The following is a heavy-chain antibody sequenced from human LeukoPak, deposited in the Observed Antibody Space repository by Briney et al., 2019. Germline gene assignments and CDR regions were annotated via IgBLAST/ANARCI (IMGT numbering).Heavy chain of an antibody. CDR1: GFTFSSYG. V-gene: IGHV3-30*02. Sequence: GGSLRLSCAASGFTFSSYGMHWVRQAPGKGLEWVAFIRYDGSNKYYADSVKGRFTISRDNSKNTLYLQMNSLRAEDMAVYYCAKDSSVYYYDSRNCDYWGQGTLVTVSS. D-gene: IGHD3-22*01. CDR2: IRYDGSNK. CDR3: AKDSSVYYYDSRNCDY. J-gene: IGHJ4*02.